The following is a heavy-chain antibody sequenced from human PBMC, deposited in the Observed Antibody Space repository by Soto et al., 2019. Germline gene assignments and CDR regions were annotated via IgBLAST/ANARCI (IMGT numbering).Heavy chain of an antibody. CDR3: ARDLGCGGDCYSLPPLYYYYGMDV. Sequence: GGSLRLSCAASGFTFSSYAMHWVRQAPGKGLEWVAVISYDGSNKYYADSVKGRFTISRDNSKNTLYLQMNSLRAEDTAVYYCARDLGCGGDCYSLPPLYYYYGMDVWGQGTTVTVSS. CDR2: ISYDGSNK. J-gene: IGHJ6*02. CDR1: GFTFSSYA. D-gene: IGHD2-21*02. V-gene: IGHV3-30-3*01.